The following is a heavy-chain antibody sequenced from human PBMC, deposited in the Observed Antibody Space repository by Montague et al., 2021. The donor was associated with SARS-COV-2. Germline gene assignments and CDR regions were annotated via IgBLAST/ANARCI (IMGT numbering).Heavy chain of an antibody. J-gene: IGHJ4*02. CDR3: SRLNVRGYHGYESDY. CDR1: GDSITSSNW. V-gene: IGHV4/OR15-8*02. Sequence: SETLSLTCVVSGDSITSSNWWSWVRQPPGKGLEWIGEISRSGHTNYSPSLRSRVTMSIDTVKNYFSLTVTSVTAADTAVYYCSRLNVRGYHGYESDYWGQGPLVTVSS. CDR2: ISRSGHT. D-gene: IGHD5-12*01.